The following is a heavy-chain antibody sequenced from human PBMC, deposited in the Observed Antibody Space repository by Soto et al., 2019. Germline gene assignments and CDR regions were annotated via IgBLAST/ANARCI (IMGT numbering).Heavy chain of an antibody. D-gene: IGHD3-3*01. Sequence: SETLSLTCAVYGGSFSGYYRSWIRQPPGKGLEWIGEINHSGSTNYNPSLKSRVTISVDTSKNQFSLKLSSVTAADTAVYYCALGRITIFGVVISPRDYYYYGMDVWGQGTTVTVS. CDR1: GGSFSGYY. CDR2: INHSGST. V-gene: IGHV4-34*01. CDR3: ALGRITIFGVVISPRDYYYYGMDV. J-gene: IGHJ6*02.